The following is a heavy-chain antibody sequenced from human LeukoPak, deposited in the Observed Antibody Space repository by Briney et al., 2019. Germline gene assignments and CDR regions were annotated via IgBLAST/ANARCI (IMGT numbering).Heavy chain of an antibody. V-gene: IGHV3-20*04. Sequence: PGGSLRLSCAASGFTFSSYDMTWVRQAPGKGLEWVSGINWNGGSTGYADSVKGRFTISRDNAKNYLYLHRISLEAADADLCYCARDNQRYYYYNMDVWGKGTTVTVSS. CDR2: INWNGGST. CDR3: ARDNQRYYYYNMDV. CDR1: GFTFSSYD. J-gene: IGHJ6*03.